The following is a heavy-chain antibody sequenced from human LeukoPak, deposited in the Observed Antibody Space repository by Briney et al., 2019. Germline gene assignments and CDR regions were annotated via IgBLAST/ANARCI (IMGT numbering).Heavy chain of an antibody. J-gene: IGHJ3*02. Sequence: GGSLRLSCAASGFTFSNHNMNWVRQAPGKGLEWVSSISSSSSYIYYADSVKGRFTISRDNAKNSLYLQMNSLRAEDTAVYYCAREVSRDDTKTDAFDIWGQGTMVTVSS. D-gene: IGHD3-22*01. CDR3: AREVSRDDTKTDAFDI. V-gene: IGHV3-21*01. CDR2: ISSSSSYI. CDR1: GFTFSNHN.